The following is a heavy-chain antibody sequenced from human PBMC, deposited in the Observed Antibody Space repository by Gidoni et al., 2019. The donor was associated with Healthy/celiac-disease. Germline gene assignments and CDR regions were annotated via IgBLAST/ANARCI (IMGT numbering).Heavy chain of an antibody. J-gene: IGHJ4*02. CDR1: GYTFTGYD. D-gene: IGHD3-22*01. CDR3: ARGPYPTYYYDSSGFLFDY. Sequence: QVQLVQSGAEVKKPGASVKVSCKASGYTFTGYDMPLVRQAPGQGLEWMGWINPNSGGTNYAQKFQGWVTMTRDTSISTAYMELSRLRSDDTAVYYCARGPYPTYYYDSSGFLFDYWGQGTLVTVSS. V-gene: IGHV1-2*04. CDR2: INPNSGGT.